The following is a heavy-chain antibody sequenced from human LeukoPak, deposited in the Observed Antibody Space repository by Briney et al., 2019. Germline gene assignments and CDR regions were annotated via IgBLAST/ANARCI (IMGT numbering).Heavy chain of an antibody. J-gene: IGHJ6*02. CDR1: GYSFTSYW. CDR3: ARLSGYDPSYYYYGMDV. Sequence: GESLKISCKGSGYSFTSYWIGWVRQVPGKGLEWMGIIYPGDSDTRYSPSFQGQVTISADKSISTAYLQWSSLKASDTAMYYCARLSGYDPSYYYYGMDVWGQGTTVTVSS. CDR2: IYPGDSDT. V-gene: IGHV5-51*01. D-gene: IGHD5-12*01.